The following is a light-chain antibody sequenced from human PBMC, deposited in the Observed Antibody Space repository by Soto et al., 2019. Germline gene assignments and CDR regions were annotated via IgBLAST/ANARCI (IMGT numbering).Light chain of an antibody. J-gene: IGKJ5*01. CDR2: DAS. Sequence: EIVMTQSPATLSVSPGERATLSCRASQSVSINLAWYQQKPGQAPRLLIYDASNRATGIPARFSGSGSGTDFTLTISRLEPEDFALYYCQQYGGSPITFGLGTRLEI. V-gene: IGKV3D-15*01. CDR3: QQYGGSPIT. CDR1: QSVSIN.